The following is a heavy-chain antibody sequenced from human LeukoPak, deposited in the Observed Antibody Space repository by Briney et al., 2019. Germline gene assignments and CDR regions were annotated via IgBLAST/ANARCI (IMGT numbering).Heavy chain of an antibody. V-gene: IGHV3-23*01. CDR1: GFSFSTYD. CDR3: ARGTRPVYCTNAVCYTPYYFDY. D-gene: IGHD2-8*01. CDR2: ITANTRGSIT. J-gene: IGHJ4*02. Sequence: GGSLRLSCVTSGFSFSTYDMSWVRQAPGKGLEWVSGITANTRGSITYYADSVKGRFTISRDSSKDTLYLQMNSLRAEDTAVYFCARGTRPVYCTNAVCYTPYYFDYWGQGTLVTVSS.